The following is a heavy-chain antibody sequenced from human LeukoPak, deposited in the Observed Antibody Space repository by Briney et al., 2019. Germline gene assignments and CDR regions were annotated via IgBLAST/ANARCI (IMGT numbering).Heavy chain of an antibody. D-gene: IGHD6-19*01. CDR2: IYSGGST. V-gene: IGHV3-53*01. CDR3: ARGSSGWYNY. J-gene: IGHJ4*02. Sequence: GASLRLSCAASGLTVSSNYMSGVRQAPGKGLEGVSVIYSGGSTYYADSVKGRFTISRDNSKNTLYLQMNCMRAEDTAVYYCARGSSGWYNYWGQGTLVTVSS. CDR1: GLTVSSNY.